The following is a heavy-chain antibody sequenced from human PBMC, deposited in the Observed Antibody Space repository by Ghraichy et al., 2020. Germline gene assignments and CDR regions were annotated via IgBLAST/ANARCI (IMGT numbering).Heavy chain of an antibody. CDR2: IYYSGST. Sequence: SETLSLTCTVSGGSISSSSYYWGWIRQPPGKGLEWIGSIYYSGSTYYNPSLKSRVTISVDTSKNQFSLKLSSVTAADTAVYYCATTPDIVVVPAPKTYYSNYGGGHFDYWGQGTLVTVSS. CDR1: GGSISSSSYY. J-gene: IGHJ4*02. D-gene: IGHD2-2*01. CDR3: ATTPDIVVVPAPKTYYSNYGGGHFDY. V-gene: IGHV4-39*07.